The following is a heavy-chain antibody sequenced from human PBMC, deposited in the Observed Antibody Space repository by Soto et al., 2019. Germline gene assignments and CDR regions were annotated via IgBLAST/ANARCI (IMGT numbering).Heavy chain of an antibody. CDR1: GGSISSYY. CDR3: ASQFHYYGSGSYYYMDV. CDR2: IYYSGST. J-gene: IGHJ6*03. D-gene: IGHD3-10*01. Sequence: PSETLSLTCTVSGGSISSYYWSWIRQPPGKGLEWIGYIYYSGSTNYNPSLKSRVTISVDTSKNQFSLKLSSVTAADTAVYYCASQFHYYGSGSYYYMDVCGQGSTVPVSS. V-gene: IGHV4-59*08.